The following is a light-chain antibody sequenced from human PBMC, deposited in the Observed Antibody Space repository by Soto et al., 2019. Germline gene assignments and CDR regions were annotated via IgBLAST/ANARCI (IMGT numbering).Light chain of an antibody. CDR1: SSDVGGYKL. CDR2: EGS. V-gene: IGLV2-23*01. CDR3: CSYAATTTWV. J-gene: IGLJ3*02. Sequence: QSALTQPASVSGSPGQSITISCTGTSSDVGGYKLVSWYQQHPGKAPKVLLYEGSERPSGVSDRFSGSKSGNTASLTISGLQAEDEADYYCCSYAATTTWVFGGRTKLTVL.